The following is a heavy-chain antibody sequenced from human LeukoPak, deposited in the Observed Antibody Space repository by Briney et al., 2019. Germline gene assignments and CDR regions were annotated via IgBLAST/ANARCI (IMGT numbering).Heavy chain of an antibody. CDR3: ARPRVPDS. CDR1: GFTFSRSW. V-gene: IGHV3-7*01. CDR2: IKQDGSET. J-gene: IGHJ4*02. Sequence: GGSLRLSCAASGFTFSRSWMRWVRQAPGKGLEWVANIKQDGSETNYVDSVKGRFTISRDNAKNSLYLQMNSLRAEDTAVYYCARPRVPDSWGQGTLVTVSS.